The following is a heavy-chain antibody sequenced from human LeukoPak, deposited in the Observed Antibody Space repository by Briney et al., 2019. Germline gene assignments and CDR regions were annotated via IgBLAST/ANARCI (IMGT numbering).Heavy chain of an antibody. CDR2: ISTSSSFT. D-gene: IGHD2-2*02. J-gene: IGHJ4*02. Sequence: GGSLRLSCAASGFTFSSYEMNWVRQAPGKGLEWVSYISTSSSFTNYADSVKGRFTISRDNAKNSLYLQMNSLRAEDTAVYYCARDNNRYCSSTSCYRHFDYWGQGTLVTVSS. CDR3: ARDNNRYCSSTSCYRHFDY. V-gene: IGHV3-48*03. CDR1: GFTFSSYE.